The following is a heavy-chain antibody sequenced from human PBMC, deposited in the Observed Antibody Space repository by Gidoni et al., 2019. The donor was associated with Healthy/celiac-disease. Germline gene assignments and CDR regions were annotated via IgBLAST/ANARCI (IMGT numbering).Heavy chain of an antibody. CDR2: IWFDGSNT. V-gene: IGHV3-33*01. CDR3: ASVKRGGGITMVRGVYYGMDV. Sequence: QVQRVESGGGVVQPGRSLRRHSAGAGFTVSSYGRHWVRQAPGKGLGWVAVIWFDGSNTYYADSVKGRFTISRDNSKNTLYLQMNSLRAEDTAVYYCASVKRGGGITMVRGVYYGMDVWGQGTTVTVSS. J-gene: IGHJ6*02. D-gene: IGHD3-10*01. CDR1: GFTVSSYG.